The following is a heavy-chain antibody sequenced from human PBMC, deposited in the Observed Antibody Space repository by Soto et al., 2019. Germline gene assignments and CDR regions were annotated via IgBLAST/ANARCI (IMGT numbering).Heavy chain of an antibody. CDR1: GYTFTGYY. J-gene: IGHJ3*02. CDR3: ARDGSPGGIREDAFDI. D-gene: IGHD3-16*01. CDR2: INPNSGGT. V-gene: IGHV1-2*04. Sequence: ASVKVSCKASGYTFTGYYMHWVRQAPGQGLEWMGWINPNSGGTNYAQKFQGWVTMTRDTSISTAYMELSRLRSDDTAVYYCARDGSPGGIREDAFDIWGQGTMVTVSS.